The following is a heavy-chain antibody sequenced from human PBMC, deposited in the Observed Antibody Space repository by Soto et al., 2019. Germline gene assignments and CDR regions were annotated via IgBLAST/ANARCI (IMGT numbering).Heavy chain of an antibody. CDR2: IWYDGSNK. Sequence: PGGSLRLSCAASGFTFSSYGMHWVRQAPGKGLEWVAVIWYDGSNKYYADSVKGRFTISRDNSKNTLYLQMNSLRAEDTAVYYCARETQTYYYDSGGAFDIWGQGTMVTVSS. D-gene: IGHD3-22*01. CDR3: ARETQTYYYDSGGAFDI. CDR1: GFTFSSYG. V-gene: IGHV3-33*01. J-gene: IGHJ3*02.